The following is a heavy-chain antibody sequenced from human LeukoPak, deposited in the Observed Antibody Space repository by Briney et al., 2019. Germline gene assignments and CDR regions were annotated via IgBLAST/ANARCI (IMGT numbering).Heavy chain of an antibody. V-gene: IGHV5-51*01. D-gene: IGHD2-21*02. Sequence: GESLKISCKGSGYSFTSYWIGWVRQMPGKGLEWMWIIYPGDSDTRYSPSFQGQVTISADKSISTAYLQWSSLKASDTAMYYCARHEDCGGDYYSVDYWGQGTLVTVSS. CDR3: ARHEDCGGDYYSVDY. CDR1: GYSFTSYW. J-gene: IGHJ4*02. CDR2: IYPGDSDT.